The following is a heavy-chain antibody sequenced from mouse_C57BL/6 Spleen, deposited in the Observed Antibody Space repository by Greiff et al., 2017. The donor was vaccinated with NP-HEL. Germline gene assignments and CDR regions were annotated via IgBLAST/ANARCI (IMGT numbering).Heavy chain of an antibody. CDR2: IDPETGGT. CDR3: TRGTVVASFDY. CDR1: GYTFTDYE. Sequence: VQLQQSGAELVRPGASVTLSCKASGYTFTDYEMHWVKQTPVHGLEWIGAIDPETGGTAYNQKFKGKAILTADKSSSTAYMELRSLTSEDSAVYYCTRGTVVASFDYWGQGTTLTVSS. D-gene: IGHD1-1*01. J-gene: IGHJ2*01. V-gene: IGHV1-15*01.